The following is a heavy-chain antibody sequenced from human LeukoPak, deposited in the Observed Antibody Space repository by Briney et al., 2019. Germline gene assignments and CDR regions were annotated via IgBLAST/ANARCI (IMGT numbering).Heavy chain of an antibody. Sequence: ASVKVSCKASGGTFSSYAISWVRQAPGQGLEWMGGIIPIFGTTNYAQRFQGRVTITTDKSTNTAYMVLSSLRSEDTAVYYCARDPGDNLYYFDYWGQGTLVTVSS. D-gene: IGHD1-14*01. CDR2: IIPIFGTT. J-gene: IGHJ4*02. CDR1: GGTFSSYA. V-gene: IGHV1-69*05. CDR3: ARDPGDNLYYFDY.